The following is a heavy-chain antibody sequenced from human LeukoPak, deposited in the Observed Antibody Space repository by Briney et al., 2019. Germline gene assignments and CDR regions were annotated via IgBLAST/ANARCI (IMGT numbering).Heavy chain of an antibody. CDR2: ISYDGSNK. CDR1: GFTFSSYG. Sequence: GGSLRLSCAASGFTFSSYGMHWVRQAPGKGLEWVAVISYDGSNKYYADSVKGRFTISRDNSKNTLYLQMNSLRAEDTAVYYCARGVTIFGVVTFDYWGQGTLVTVSS. D-gene: IGHD3-3*01. J-gene: IGHJ4*02. V-gene: IGHV3-30*03. CDR3: ARGVTIFGVVTFDY.